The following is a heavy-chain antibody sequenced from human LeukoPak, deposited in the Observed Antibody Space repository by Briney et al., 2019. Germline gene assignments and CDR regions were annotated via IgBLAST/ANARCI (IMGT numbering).Heavy chain of an antibody. J-gene: IGHJ4*02. CDR2: ISGSGGSN. Sequence: GGSLRLTCAASGWSFSSYDLSWVRQPPGKGLEWISAISGSGGSNYYAASVKGRSTISRDNSKNTLYLQINSLRAEDTAVYYGAKEGTIPLGFWDNFDYWGQGTLVTVSS. D-gene: IGHD3-16*01. V-gene: IGHV3-23*01. CDR3: AKEGTIPLGFWDNFDY. CDR1: GWSFSSYD.